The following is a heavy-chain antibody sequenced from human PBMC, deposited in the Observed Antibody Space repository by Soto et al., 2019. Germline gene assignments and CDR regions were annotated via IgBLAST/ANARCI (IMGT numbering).Heavy chain of an antibody. CDR3: ARDCSSTSCLVNYFDY. J-gene: IGHJ4*02. V-gene: IGHV1-69*04. CDR2: IIPILGIA. CDR1: GGTFSSYT. D-gene: IGHD2-2*01. Sequence: ASVKVSCKASGGTFSSYTISWVRQAPGQGLEWMGRIIPILGIANYAQKFQGRVTITADKSTSTAYMELSSLRSEDTAVYYCARDCSSTSCLVNYFDYWGQGTLVTVSS.